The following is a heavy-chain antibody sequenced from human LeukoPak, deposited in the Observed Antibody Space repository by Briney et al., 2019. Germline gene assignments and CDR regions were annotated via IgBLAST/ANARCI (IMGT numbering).Heavy chain of an antibody. J-gene: IGHJ4*03. V-gene: IGHV4-59*08. D-gene: IGHD3-10*01. CDR3: ARHRYYVNFGEYIDY. CDR1: GDSLDDYY. CDR2: IYYTGST. Sequence: SETLSLTCSVSGDSLDDYYWSWIRQPPGKGLEWLGRIYYTGSTTYNPSLRSRVFISVDTSKNQFFLRLNAVTAADTAVYYCARHRYYVNFGEYIDYWGQGTLVSVSS.